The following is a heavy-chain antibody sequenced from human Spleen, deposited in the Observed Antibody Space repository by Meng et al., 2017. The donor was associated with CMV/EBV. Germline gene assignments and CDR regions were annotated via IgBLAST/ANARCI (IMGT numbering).Heavy chain of an antibody. D-gene: IGHD6-13*01. V-gene: IGHV3-21*01. J-gene: IGHJ4*02. Sequence: GESLKISCAASGFSFSSYWMSWVRQAPGKGLEWVSSTSPSGRHIYYSESGRGRFTISRDNADNSLSLQMNSLRADDTATYYCARVDYTSNWETFDFWGQGVLVTVSS. CDR2: TSPSGRHI. CDR1: GFSFSSYW. CDR3: ARVDYTSNWETFDF.